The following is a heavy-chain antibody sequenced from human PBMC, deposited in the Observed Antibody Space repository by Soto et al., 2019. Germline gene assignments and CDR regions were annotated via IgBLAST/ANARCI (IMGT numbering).Heavy chain of an antibody. CDR3: ARGGDYIWGSYRPSYFDL. CDR1: GGSISSYY. J-gene: IGHJ2*01. Sequence: PSETLSLTCTVSGGSISSYYWSWIRQPPGKGLEWIGEIYHSGSTNYNPSLKSRVTISVDTSKNQFSLKLSSVTAADTAVYYCARGGDYIWGSYRPSYFDLWGRGTLVTVSS. CDR2: IYHSGST. V-gene: IGHV4-59*12. D-gene: IGHD3-16*02.